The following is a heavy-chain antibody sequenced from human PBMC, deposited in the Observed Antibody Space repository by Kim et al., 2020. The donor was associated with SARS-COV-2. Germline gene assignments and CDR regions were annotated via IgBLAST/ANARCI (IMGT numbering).Heavy chain of an antibody. D-gene: IGHD3-22*01. CDR3: ARVITWFGL. V-gene: IGHV3-74*01. Sequence: GGSLRLSCAGSGFTLGNYWMHWVRQAPGEGLVWVSRINGDGSDTSYADSVKGRFTISRDNAKNTLYLQMTSPRAEDTAVYYCARVITWFGLWGQGTLVTVSS. CDR2: INGDGSDT. CDR1: GFTLGNYW. J-gene: IGHJ5*02.